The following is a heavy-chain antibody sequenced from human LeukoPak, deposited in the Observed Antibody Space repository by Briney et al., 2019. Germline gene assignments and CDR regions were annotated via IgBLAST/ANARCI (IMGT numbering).Heavy chain of an antibody. Sequence: GASVKVSCKASGYTFTSYYMHWVRQAPGQGLEWMGIINPSGGSTSYARKFQGRVTMTRDTSTSTVYMELSSLRSEDTAVYYCARGLHRGYSSSRDFDYWGQGTLVTVSS. CDR2: INPSGGST. J-gene: IGHJ4*02. V-gene: IGHV1-46*01. D-gene: IGHD6-13*01. CDR3: ARGLHRGYSSSRDFDY. CDR1: GYTFTSYY.